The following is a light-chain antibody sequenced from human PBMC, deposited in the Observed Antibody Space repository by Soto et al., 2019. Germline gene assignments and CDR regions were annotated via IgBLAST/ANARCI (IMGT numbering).Light chain of an antibody. CDR3: AAWEDSLNGPV. CDR2: SNN. Sequence: QSVLTQPPSASGTPGQRVTISCSGSSSNIGGHTVNWYQQLPGTAPKLLIYSNNQRPSGVPDRFSGSKSGTSASLAIRGLQSEDEVDHYCAAWEDSLNGPVFGGGTKLTVL. J-gene: IGLJ2*01. CDR1: SSNIGGHT. V-gene: IGLV1-44*01.